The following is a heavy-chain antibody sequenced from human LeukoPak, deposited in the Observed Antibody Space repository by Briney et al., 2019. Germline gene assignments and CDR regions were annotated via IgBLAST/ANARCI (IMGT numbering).Heavy chain of an antibody. J-gene: IGHJ4*02. CDR3: ARAVISFGAAVAKGFDY. Sequence: SETLSLTCTVSGGSFSTYYWSWIRQPPGKGLEWIGYIYYSGSTDYNPSLKSRVTMSLDTSKNQFSLKLSSVTAADTAVYYCARAVISFGAAVAKGFDYWGQGALVTVSS. D-gene: IGHD3-16*01. CDR1: GGSFSTYY. V-gene: IGHV4-59*01. CDR2: IYYSGST.